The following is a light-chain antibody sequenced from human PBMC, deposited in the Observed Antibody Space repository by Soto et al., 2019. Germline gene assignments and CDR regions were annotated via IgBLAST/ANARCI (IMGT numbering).Light chain of an antibody. CDR3: QQYHIYVLT. CDR1: QSISSW. Sequence: DIQMTQSPSTLSASVGDRVTITCRASQSISSWLAWYQQKPGKAPKLLIYDASSLESGVPSRFRGSGSGTEFTLTISSLQPDDFATYYCQQYHIYVLTFGQGTKLEIK. V-gene: IGKV1-5*01. J-gene: IGKJ2*01. CDR2: DAS.